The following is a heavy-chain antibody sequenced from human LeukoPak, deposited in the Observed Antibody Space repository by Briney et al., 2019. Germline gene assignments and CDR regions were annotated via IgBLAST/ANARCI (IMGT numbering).Heavy chain of an antibody. CDR2: INIGGTNT. V-gene: IGHV3-11*01. J-gene: IGHJ5*02. CDR3: ATDGAGFDT. Sequence: PGGSLRLSCAASGFTSSSYWMSWIRQAPGKGLEWLSYINIGGTNTHYADSVKGRFTISRDNAKKSLYLEMNNLRAEDTAVYYCATDGAGFDTWGQGVLVTVSS. CDR1: GFTSSSYW.